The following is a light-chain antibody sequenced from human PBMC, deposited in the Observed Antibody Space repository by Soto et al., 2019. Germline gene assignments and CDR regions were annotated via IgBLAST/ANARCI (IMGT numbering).Light chain of an antibody. V-gene: IGKV1-5*01. CDR3: QHYNSYSNA. Sequence: EIPITQCPSTLSASVGDRVTITCRASQSIISWLACFQQKPGKAPKLLIYDASSLESGVPSRFSGSGSGTEFTLTISSLQPDDFATYYCQHYNSYSNAFGQGTRLEIK. J-gene: IGKJ1*01. CDR2: DAS. CDR1: QSIISW.